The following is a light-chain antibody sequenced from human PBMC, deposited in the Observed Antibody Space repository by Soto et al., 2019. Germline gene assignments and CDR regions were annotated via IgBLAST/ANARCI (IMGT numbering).Light chain of an antibody. J-gene: IGLJ3*02. CDR2: SND. CDR1: NSNVGSNT. CDR3: AVWDDSLNGWV. Sequence: QSVLTQPPSASGTPGQRVTISCSGSNSNVGSNTVNWYQQLPGTAPKVVIFSNDQRPSGVPDRFSGSKAGTSASLAISGPQYEDEADYYCAVWDDSLNGWVFGGGTKLTVL. V-gene: IGLV1-44*01.